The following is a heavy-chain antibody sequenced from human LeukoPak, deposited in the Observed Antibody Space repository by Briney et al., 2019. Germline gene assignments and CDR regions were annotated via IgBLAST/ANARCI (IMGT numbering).Heavy chain of an antibody. V-gene: IGHV3-23*01. Sequence: GGSLRLSCVASGFTFSNDAMTWVRQAPGKGLEWVSAISGSGDNTFYADSVKGRFTSSRDNSKSTLYLQMHSLRAEDTAIYYCANGDDSVTSPSYWGQGTLVTVSS. CDR2: ISGSGDNT. CDR1: GFTFSNDA. CDR3: ANGDDSVTSPSY. J-gene: IGHJ4*02. D-gene: IGHD2-15*01.